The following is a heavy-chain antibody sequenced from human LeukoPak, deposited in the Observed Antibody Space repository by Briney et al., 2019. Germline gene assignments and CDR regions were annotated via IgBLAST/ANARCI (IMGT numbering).Heavy chain of an antibody. CDR1: GFTFDDYG. CDR2: INWNGGST. J-gene: IGHJ5*02. Sequence: GGSLRLSCAASGFTFDDYGMSWVRQAPGKGLEWVSGINWNGGSTGYADSVKGRFTISRDNSKNTLYLQMNSLRAEDTAVYYCAKMSILTGYYPFWFDPWGQGTLVTVSS. CDR3: AKMSILTGYYPFWFDP. D-gene: IGHD3-9*01. V-gene: IGHV3-20*04.